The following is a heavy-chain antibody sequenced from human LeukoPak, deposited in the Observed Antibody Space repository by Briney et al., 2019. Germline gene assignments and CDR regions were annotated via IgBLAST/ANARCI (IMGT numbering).Heavy chain of an antibody. J-gene: IGHJ4*02. Sequence: GASVKVSCKASGGTFSSYAISWVRQAPGQGLEWMGGIIPIFGTANYAQKFQGRVTITADESTSTAYMELSSLRSEDTAVYYCARGGVNNGDYHPLSPDYWGQGTLVTVSS. CDR1: GGTFSSYA. D-gene: IGHD4-17*01. V-gene: IGHV1-69*13. CDR3: ARGGVNNGDYHPLSPDY. CDR2: IIPIFGTA.